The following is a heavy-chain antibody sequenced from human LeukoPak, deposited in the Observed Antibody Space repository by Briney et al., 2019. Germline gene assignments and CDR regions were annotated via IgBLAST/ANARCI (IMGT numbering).Heavy chain of an antibody. V-gene: IGHV4-39*01. CDR3: ATHVRGTGTTRWFDP. Sequence: SETLSLTCTVSGGSISSNNYYWGWVRQPPGKGLEWIGSIYYSGSTYYNPSLKSRVTISLDTSKNLFSLRLSSATAADTAVYYCATHVRGTGTTRWFDPWGQGTLVTVSS. D-gene: IGHD1-14*01. CDR1: GGSISSNNYY. CDR2: IYYSGST. J-gene: IGHJ5*02.